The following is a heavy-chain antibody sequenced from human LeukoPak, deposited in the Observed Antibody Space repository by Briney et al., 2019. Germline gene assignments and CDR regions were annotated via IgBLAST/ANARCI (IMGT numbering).Heavy chain of an antibody. Sequence: ASVKISCKASGYTFTSNDINWVRQATGQGLEWMGWMNPNSGNTGYAQKFQGRVTMTRNTSISTAYMELSSLRSEDTAVYYCARTYGDYPAWYYYYGMDVWGQGTTVTASS. V-gene: IGHV1-8*01. CDR3: ARTYGDYPAWYYYYGMDV. J-gene: IGHJ6*02. D-gene: IGHD4-17*01. CDR1: GYTFTSND. CDR2: MNPNSGNT.